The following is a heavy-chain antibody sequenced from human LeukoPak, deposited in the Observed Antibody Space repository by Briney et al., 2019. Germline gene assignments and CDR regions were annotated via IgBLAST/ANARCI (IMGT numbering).Heavy chain of an antibody. Sequence: GGSQTPSCAPSGFTFSSYGTHWVRHAPGKGLEWVAFIRYDGSNKYYADSVKGRFAISRDNSKNPLYLQMNSLRAEDTGVYYCAKDGILLWFGDGFIFDYWGQGTLVTVSS. CDR2: IRYDGSNK. CDR3: AKDGILLWFGDGFIFDY. D-gene: IGHD3-10*01. CDR1: GFTFSSYG. J-gene: IGHJ4*02. V-gene: IGHV3-30*02.